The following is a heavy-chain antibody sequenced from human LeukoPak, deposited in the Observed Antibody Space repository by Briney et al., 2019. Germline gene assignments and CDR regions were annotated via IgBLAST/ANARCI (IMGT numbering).Heavy chain of an antibody. Sequence: SETLSLTCTVSGGSISSSDYYWGWLRQPPGKGLEWIGTIFHSATSYYSGTSYFNASLKSRVTISVDTPKNQFSLKMKSVTAADTAVYYCARQEGSNWDYNWFDPWGQGTLVTVSS. V-gene: IGHV4-39*01. CDR1: GGSISSSDYY. CDR3: ARQEGSNWDYNWFDP. CDR2: IFHSATSYYSGTS. J-gene: IGHJ5*02. D-gene: IGHD6-13*01.